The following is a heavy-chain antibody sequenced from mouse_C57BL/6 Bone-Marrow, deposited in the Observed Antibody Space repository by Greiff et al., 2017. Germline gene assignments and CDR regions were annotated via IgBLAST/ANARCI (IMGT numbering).Heavy chain of an antibody. Sequence: VQLQQSGAELVKPGASVKLSCKASGYTFTSYWMQWVKQRPGQGLEWIGEIDPSASYTNYNQKFKGKATLTVDTSSSTAYMQLSSLTSEDSAVYYCARSAAMDYWGQGTSVTVSS. CDR3: ARSAAMDY. CDR2: IDPSASYT. V-gene: IGHV1-50*01. J-gene: IGHJ4*01. CDR1: GYTFTSYW.